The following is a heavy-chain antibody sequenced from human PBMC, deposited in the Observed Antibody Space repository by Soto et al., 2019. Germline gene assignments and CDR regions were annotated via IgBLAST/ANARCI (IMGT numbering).Heavy chain of an antibody. CDR1: GGSFSGYY. J-gene: IGHJ6*02. Sequence: SETLSLTCAVYGGSFSGYYWSWIRQPPGKGLEWIGEINHSGSTNYNPSLKSRVTISVDTSKNQFSLKLSSVTAADTAVYYCARAALRGGSGSYFGGWYYGMDVWGQGTTVTVSS. V-gene: IGHV4-34*01. D-gene: IGHD3-10*01. CDR2: INHSGST. CDR3: ARAALRGGSGSYFGGWYYGMDV.